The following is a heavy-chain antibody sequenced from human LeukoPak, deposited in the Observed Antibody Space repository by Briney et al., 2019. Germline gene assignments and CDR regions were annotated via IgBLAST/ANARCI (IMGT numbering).Heavy chain of an antibody. CDR2: MDPNSGNT. D-gene: IGHD3-10*01. CDR3: ARLYYGSGSFPDY. V-gene: IGHV1-8*01. Sequence: ASVKVSCKTFGYTFTSSDFNWVRQATGQGLEWMGWMDPNSGNTGYAQKFQGRVTMTRDTSISTAYMEVSSLRSEDTAVYYCARLYYGSGSFPDYWGQGTLVTVSS. CDR1: GYTFTSSD. J-gene: IGHJ4*02.